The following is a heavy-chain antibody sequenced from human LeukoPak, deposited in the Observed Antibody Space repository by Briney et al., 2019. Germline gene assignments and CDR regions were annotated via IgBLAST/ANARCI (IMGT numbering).Heavy chain of an antibody. Sequence: GGSLRLSCAASGFTFSSYWMHWVRQAPGKGLVWASRISTDGSSTSYADSVKGRFTISRDNAKNSLYLQMNSLRAEDTALYYCATRYASGPIADYWGQGTLVTVSS. CDR3: ATRYASGPIADY. J-gene: IGHJ4*02. CDR1: GFTFSSYW. D-gene: IGHD3-10*01. CDR2: ISTDGSST. V-gene: IGHV3-74*01.